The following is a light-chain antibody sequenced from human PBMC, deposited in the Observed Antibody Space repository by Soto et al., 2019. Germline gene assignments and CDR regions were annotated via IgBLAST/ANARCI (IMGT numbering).Light chain of an antibody. CDR1: QSVSSSY. J-gene: IGKJ2*01. CDR2: GAS. CDR3: QQYGSSPYT. Sequence: EIVLTQSPGTLSLSPGERATLSCRASQSVSSSYLAWYQQKPGQAPRLLIYGASSRATGIPDRFSGSGSGTDFTLTISRLELDDFAVYYCQQYGSSPYTFGQGTMLEIK. V-gene: IGKV3-20*01.